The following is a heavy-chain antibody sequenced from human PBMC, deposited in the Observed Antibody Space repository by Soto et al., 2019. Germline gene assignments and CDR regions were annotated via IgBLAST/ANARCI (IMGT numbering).Heavy chain of an antibody. CDR1: GYTFTGYY. V-gene: IGHV1-2*02. D-gene: IGHD1-1*01. Sequence: ASVKVSCKASGYTFTGYYMHWVRQAPGQGLEWMGWINPNSGGTNYAQKFQGRVTMTRDTSISTAYMELSRLRSDDTAVYYCARDGVHYYYYYGMDVWGQGTTVTVS. CDR2: INPNSGGT. J-gene: IGHJ6*02. CDR3: ARDGVHYYYYYGMDV.